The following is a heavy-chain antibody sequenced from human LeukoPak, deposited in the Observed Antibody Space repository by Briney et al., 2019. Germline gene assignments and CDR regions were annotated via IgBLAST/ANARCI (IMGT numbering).Heavy chain of an antibody. J-gene: IGHJ4*02. V-gene: IGHV3-23*01. CDR3: ATSKYSGSY. CDR1: GFTFSDYY. D-gene: IGHD1-26*01. Sequence: GGSLRLSCAASGFTFSDYYMSWIRQAPGKGLEWVSAISGSGGRIYYGASVKGRFTISRDNSKNTLNLQMNSLRAEDTAVYYCATSKYSGSYWGQGTLVTVSS. CDR2: ISGSGGRI.